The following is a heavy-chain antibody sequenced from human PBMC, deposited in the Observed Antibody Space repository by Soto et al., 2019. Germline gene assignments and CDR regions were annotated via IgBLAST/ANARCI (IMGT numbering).Heavy chain of an antibody. CDR2: ISGSGGST. CDR3: AKLSSLVILYYFDY. Sequence: GGSLRLSCAASGFTFISYAMIFFRHSPGKGLEWVSAISGSGGSTYYADSVKGRFTISRDNSKNTLYLQMNSLRAEDTAVYYCAKLSSLVILYYFDYWGQGTLVTVSS. CDR1: GFTFISYA. D-gene: IGHD3-9*01. V-gene: IGHV3-23*01. J-gene: IGHJ4*02.